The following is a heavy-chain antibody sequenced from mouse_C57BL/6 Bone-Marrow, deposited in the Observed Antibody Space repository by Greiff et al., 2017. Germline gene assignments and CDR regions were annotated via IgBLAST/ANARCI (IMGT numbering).Heavy chain of an antibody. Sequence: QVQLQQPGAELVMPGASVKLSCTASGYTFTSSWMPWVKQRPGNGLAWIGEIDPSDSYPNSHQQFKGKSTLTVDNSSSTADMQLSSLTAEDAAFYYCARKCKGAMDYWGQGTSVTGSS. D-gene: IGHD1-3*01. J-gene: IGHJ4*01. CDR3: ARKCKGAMDY. CDR2: IDPSDSYP. CDR1: GYTFTSSW. V-gene: IGHV1-69*01.